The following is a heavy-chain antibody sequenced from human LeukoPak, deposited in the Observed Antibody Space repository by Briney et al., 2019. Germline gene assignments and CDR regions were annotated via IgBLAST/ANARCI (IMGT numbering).Heavy chain of an antibody. J-gene: IGHJ3*02. Sequence: GASLRLSCAASGFTFSSYAVSWVRQAPGKGLEWVSAISGSGGSTYYADSLKGRFTISRDNSKNTLYLQMNSLRAEDTAVYYCSKAYYDILTGYYAPDAFDIWGQGTMVTVSS. V-gene: IGHV3-23*01. D-gene: IGHD3-9*01. CDR1: GFTFSSYA. CDR3: SKAYYDILTGYYAPDAFDI. CDR2: ISGSGGST.